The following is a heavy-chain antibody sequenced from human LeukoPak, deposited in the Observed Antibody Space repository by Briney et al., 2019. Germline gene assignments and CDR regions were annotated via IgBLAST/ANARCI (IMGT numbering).Heavy chain of an antibody. CDR3: AGGRLVATSKAVAIDY. Sequence: GGSLRLSCAASGFTFSNSWLHWVRQAPGKGLVWVSRINERGSSTSYADSVKGRFTISRDNAKNTLYLQMNNLRADVTAVYYCAGGRLVATSKAVAIDYWGQGTLVTVSS. V-gene: IGHV3-74*01. D-gene: IGHD5-12*01. CDR2: INERGSST. J-gene: IGHJ4*02. CDR1: GFTFSNSW.